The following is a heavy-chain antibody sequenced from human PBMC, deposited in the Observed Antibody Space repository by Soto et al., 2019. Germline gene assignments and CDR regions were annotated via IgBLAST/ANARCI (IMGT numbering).Heavy chain of an antibody. CDR2: ISSSSSYT. J-gene: IGHJ4*02. CDR3: ARDSSSLAYCGGDCYAPDY. Sequence: QVQLVESGGGLVKPGGSLRLSCAASGFTFSDYYMSWIRQAPGKGLEWVSYISSSSSYTNYADSVKGRFTISRDNAKNSLYLQMNSLRAEDTAVHYCARDSSSLAYCGGDCYAPDYWGQGTLVTVSS. D-gene: IGHD2-21*02. CDR1: GFTFSDYY. V-gene: IGHV3-11*06.